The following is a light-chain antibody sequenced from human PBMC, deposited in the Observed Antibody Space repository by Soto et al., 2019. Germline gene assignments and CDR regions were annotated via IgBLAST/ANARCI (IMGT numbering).Light chain of an antibody. Sequence: EIVLTQSPGTLSLSPGERATLSCRASQSVSNNYLAWYQQKPGQAPRLLIYDASNRATGIPARFSGSGSGTDFTLTIARLEPEDFAVYYCQQYGGSPRTFGQGTRLEIK. CDR2: DAS. J-gene: IGKJ5*01. CDR3: QQYGGSPRT. V-gene: IGKV3-20*01. CDR1: QSVSNNY.